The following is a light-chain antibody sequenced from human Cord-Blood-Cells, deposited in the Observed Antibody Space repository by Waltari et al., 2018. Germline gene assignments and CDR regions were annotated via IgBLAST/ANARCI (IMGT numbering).Light chain of an antibody. CDR2: YDS. Sequence: SYVLTQPPSVSVAPGKTARITCGGNNLGSKSVHLYQQKPGQAPVLVIYYDSDRPSGIPERFSGSNSGNTATLTSSRVEAGDEADYYCQVWDSSSDHVVFGGGTKLTVL. CDR3: QVWDSSSDHVV. CDR1: NLGSKS. V-gene: IGLV3-21*04. J-gene: IGLJ2*01.